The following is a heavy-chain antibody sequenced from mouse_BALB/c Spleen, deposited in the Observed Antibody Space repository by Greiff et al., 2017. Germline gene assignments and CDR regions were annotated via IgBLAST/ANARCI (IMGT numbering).Heavy chain of an antibody. V-gene: IGHV5-6-5*01. Sequence: EVKLVESGGGLVKPGGSLKLSCAASGFTFSSYAMSWVRQTPEKRLEWVASISSGGSTYYPDSVKGRFTISRDNARNILYLQMSSLRSEDTAMYYCARGEIYDGYFAYWGQGTLVTVSA. CDR3: ARGEIYDGYFAY. D-gene: IGHD2-3*01. J-gene: IGHJ3*01. CDR2: ISSGGST. CDR1: GFTFSSYA.